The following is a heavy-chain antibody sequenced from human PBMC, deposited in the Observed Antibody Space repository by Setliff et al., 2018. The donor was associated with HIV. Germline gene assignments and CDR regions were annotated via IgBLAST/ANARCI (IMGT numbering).Heavy chain of an antibody. Sequence: SETLSLTCAVFGGFFSFYYWSWIRQPPGKGLEWIGEINHSGSTNYNPSLKSRVTISVDTSKNQFSLKVSSVTAEDTAVYYCARERSLITNRRYFDSWGKGTLSTVAS. D-gene: IGHD1-1*01. CDR1: GGFFSFYY. CDR2: INHSGST. V-gene: IGHV4-34*01. CDR3: ARERSLITNRRYFDS. J-gene: IGHJ4*02.